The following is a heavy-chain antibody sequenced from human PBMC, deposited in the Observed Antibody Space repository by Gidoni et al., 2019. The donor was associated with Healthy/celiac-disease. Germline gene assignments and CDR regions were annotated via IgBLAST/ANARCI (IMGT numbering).Heavy chain of an antibody. V-gene: IGHV3-21*01. J-gene: IGHJ6*02. CDR3: ARDSLGSGSYYSDYYYYGMDV. CDR1: GFAFSSYS. CDR2: ISSSSSYI. D-gene: IGHD3-10*01. Sequence: EVQLVESGGGLVKPGGSLRLSCAASGFAFSSYSMNWVRQAPGKGLEWVSSISSSSSYIYYADSVKGRFTISRDNAKNSLYLQMNSLRAEDTAVYYCARDSLGSGSYYSDYYYYGMDVWGQGTTVTVSS.